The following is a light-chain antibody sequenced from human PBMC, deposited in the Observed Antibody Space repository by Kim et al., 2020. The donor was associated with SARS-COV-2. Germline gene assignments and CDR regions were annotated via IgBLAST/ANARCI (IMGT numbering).Light chain of an antibody. J-gene: IGKJ3*01. Sequence: EIVMTQSPATLSVSPGETATLSCRASQSVSSNLAWYQHKPGQAPGLLIYDASTRATGIPARFSGSGSGTEFTLTINGLQSEDFAVYYCQQYNNWPPDTFGPGTKVDIK. CDR2: DAS. V-gene: IGKV3-15*01. CDR1: QSVSSN. CDR3: QQYNNWPPDT.